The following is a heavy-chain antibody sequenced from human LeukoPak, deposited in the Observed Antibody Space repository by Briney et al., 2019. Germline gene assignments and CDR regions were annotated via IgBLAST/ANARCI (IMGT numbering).Heavy chain of an antibody. J-gene: IGHJ4*02. CDR3: ARLGYGPDY. CDR2: MHYSGAT. Sequence: SETLSLTCTVSGGSISSSNYYWGWIRQPPGKGLEWIGSMHYSGATYDNPSLKSRVTISVDTSKNQFSLKLSSVTAADTAVYYCARLGYGPDYWGQGTLVTVSS. CDR1: GGSISSSNYY. D-gene: IGHD1-1*01. V-gene: IGHV4-39*07.